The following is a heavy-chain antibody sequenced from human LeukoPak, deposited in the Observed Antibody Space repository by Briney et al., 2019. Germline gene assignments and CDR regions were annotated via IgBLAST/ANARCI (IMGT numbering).Heavy chain of an antibody. CDR3: ARGVTLDY. CDR2: ISSGDNIM. V-gene: IGHV3-48*03. J-gene: IGHJ4*02. D-gene: IGHD2-21*02. CDR1: GFTFSTYE. Sequence: GGSLRLSCAASGFTFSTYEMNWIGQAPGKGLEWVSYISSGDNIMFYADSVKGRFIISRDNAKNSLYLQMNSLRAEDTAVYYCARGVTLDYWGQGTLVTVSS.